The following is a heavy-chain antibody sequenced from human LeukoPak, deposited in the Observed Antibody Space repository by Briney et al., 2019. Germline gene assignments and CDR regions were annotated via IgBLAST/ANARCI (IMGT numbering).Heavy chain of an antibody. D-gene: IGHD2-15*01. CDR3: ARDFGLHEGYCSGGSCHRQL. Sequence: SETLSLTCTVSGGSISSYYWSWIRQPPGKGLEWIGYIYYSGSTNYNPSLKSRVTISVDTSKNQFSLKLSSVTAADTAVYYRARDFGLHEGYCSGGSCHRQLWGQGTLVTVSS. J-gene: IGHJ4*02. CDR2: IYYSGST. V-gene: IGHV4-59*13. CDR1: GGSISSYY.